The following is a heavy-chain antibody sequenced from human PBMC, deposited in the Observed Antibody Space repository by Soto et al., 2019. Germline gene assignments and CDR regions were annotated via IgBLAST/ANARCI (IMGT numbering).Heavy chain of an antibody. CDR3: ARRIVGATTDAFDI. D-gene: IGHD1-26*01. V-gene: IGHV4-59*08. J-gene: IGHJ3*02. CDR1: GGSISSYY. CDR2: IYYSGST. Sequence: SETLSLTCTVSGGSISSYYWSWIRQPPGKGLEWIGYIYYSGSTNYNPSLKSRFTISVDTSKNQFSLKLSSVTAADTAVYYCARRIVGATTDAFDIWGQGTMVTISS.